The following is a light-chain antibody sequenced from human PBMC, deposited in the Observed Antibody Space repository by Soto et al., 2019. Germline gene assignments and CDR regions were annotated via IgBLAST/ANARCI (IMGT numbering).Light chain of an antibody. CDR2: DAS. CDR1: QSVRSY. J-gene: IGKJ1*01. CDR3: HYYDQWPPGT. V-gene: IGKV3-11*01. Sequence: EKVLTQSPAGRSLTPMERAALSCMASQSVRSYLAWYQQKPGQAPRLLISDASNRATGIPARFSGSGSGTDFTLTISSLQPEDFAVYYCHYYDQWPPGTFGQGTKVDIK.